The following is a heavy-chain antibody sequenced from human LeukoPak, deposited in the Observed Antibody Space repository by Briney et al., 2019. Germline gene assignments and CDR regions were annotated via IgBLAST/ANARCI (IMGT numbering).Heavy chain of an antibody. CDR3: ARGGGVDMITFGGVIVTPFDY. D-gene: IGHD3-16*02. CDR1: GFTVSSNY. CDR2: INHSGST. V-gene: IGHV4-34*01. J-gene: IGHJ4*02. Sequence: GSLRLSCAASGFTVSSNYMSWIRQPPGKGLEWIGEINHSGSTNYNPSLKSRVTISVDTSKDQFSLKLSSVTAADTAVYYCARGGGVDMITFGGVIVTPFDYWGQGTLVTVSS.